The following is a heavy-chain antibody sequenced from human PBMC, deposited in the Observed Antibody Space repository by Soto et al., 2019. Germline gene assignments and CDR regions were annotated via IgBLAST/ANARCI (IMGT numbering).Heavy chain of an antibody. CDR1: GGSVSSGSYY. CDR3: ARVTYYYDSSGYYPPDY. CDR2: IYYSGST. V-gene: IGHV4-61*01. J-gene: IGHJ4*02. D-gene: IGHD3-22*01. Sequence: TLSLTCTVSGGSVSSGSYYWSWIRQPPGKGLEWIGYIYYSGSTNYNPSLKSRVTISVDTSKNQFSLKLSSVTAADTAVYYCARVTYYYDSSGYYPPDYWGQGTLVTVSS.